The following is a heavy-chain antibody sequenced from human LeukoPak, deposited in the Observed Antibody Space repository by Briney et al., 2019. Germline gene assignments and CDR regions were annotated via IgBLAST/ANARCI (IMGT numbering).Heavy chain of an antibody. Sequence: GGCLRPSCAASGFTFSSYAMSWVRQAPGKRLEWVSAISGSGGSTYYADSVKGRFTISRDNSKNTLYLQMNSLRAEDTAVYYCARHPVGYGGNSDDDYWGQGTLVTVSS. J-gene: IGHJ4*02. CDR2: ISGSGGST. V-gene: IGHV3-23*01. CDR1: GFTFSSYA. D-gene: IGHD4-23*01. CDR3: ARHPVGYGGNSDDDY.